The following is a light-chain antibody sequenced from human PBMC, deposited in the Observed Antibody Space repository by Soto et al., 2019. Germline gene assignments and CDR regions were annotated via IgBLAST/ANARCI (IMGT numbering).Light chain of an antibody. Sequence: EIVMAQSPTPLSVSPGGRATLSCRASQSVSSNLAWYQQKPGQAPRLLIYGASTRATGIPARFSGSGSGAEFTLTISSLQSEDFAVYYCQQYNNWPPRTFGPGTKVDIK. CDR2: GAS. V-gene: IGKV3-15*01. CDR3: QQYNNWPPRT. CDR1: QSVSSN. J-gene: IGKJ3*01.